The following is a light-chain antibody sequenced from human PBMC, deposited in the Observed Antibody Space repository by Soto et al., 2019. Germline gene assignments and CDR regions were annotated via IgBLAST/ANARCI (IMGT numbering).Light chain of an antibody. Sequence: EIVMTQSPATLSVSPGERATLSCRASQSVGSNVAWYQQKPGQAPRLLIYDISSRATGIPDRFSGSVSGTDFTLTITRLEPEDFAVFYCQQYGSSEIIFGQGTRLEI. CDR3: QQYGSSEII. V-gene: IGKV3-20*01. CDR1: QSVGSN. CDR2: DIS. J-gene: IGKJ5*01.